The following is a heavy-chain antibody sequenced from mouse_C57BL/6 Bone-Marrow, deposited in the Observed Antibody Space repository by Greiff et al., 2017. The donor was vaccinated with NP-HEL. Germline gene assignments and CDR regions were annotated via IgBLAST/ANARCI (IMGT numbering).Heavy chain of an antibody. CDR1: GFTFSDYG. CDR2: ISRGSSTI. V-gene: IGHV5-17*01. Sequence: EVKLVESGGGLVKPGGSLKLSCAASGFTFSDYGMHWVRQAPEKGLEWVAYISRGSSTIYYADTVKGRFTISRDNAKNTLFLQMTSLRSEDTAMYYCANSNCEGMDYWGQGTSVTVSS. CDR3: ANSNCEGMDY. J-gene: IGHJ4*01. D-gene: IGHD2-5*01.